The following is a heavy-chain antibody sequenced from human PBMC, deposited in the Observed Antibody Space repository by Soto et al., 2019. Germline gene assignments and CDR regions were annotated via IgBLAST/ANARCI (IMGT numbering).Heavy chain of an antibody. CDR2: ISLYSDGT. D-gene: IGHD2-2*01. V-gene: IGHV1-18*01. J-gene: IGHJ5*02. CDR3: ARVVPGAEAWFGP. Sequence: QVHLEQSGAEVKKPGASVKVSCKTSGYTFSNYGITWVRQAPGQPLEWLGWISLYSDGTNYAQKFQGRVSMTTDTSTTTAYMDLRSLRSDDTAVYYCARVVPGAEAWFGPWGQGTLVTVSS. CDR1: GYTFSNYG.